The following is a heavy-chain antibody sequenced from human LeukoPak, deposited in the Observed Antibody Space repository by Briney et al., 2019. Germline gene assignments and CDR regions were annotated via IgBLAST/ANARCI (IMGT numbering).Heavy chain of an antibody. CDR2: IIPIFGTA. V-gene: IGHV1-69*05. J-gene: IGHJ6*03. CDR3: ARGYLWSGYKYYYYMDV. D-gene: IGHD3-3*01. Sequence: ASVKVSCKASGGTFNTYAISWVRQAPGQGLEWMGGIIPIFGTANYAQKFQGRVTITTDESTSTACIELSRLRSEDTAVYYCARGYLWSGYKYYYYMDVWGKGATVTVSS. CDR1: GGTFNTYA.